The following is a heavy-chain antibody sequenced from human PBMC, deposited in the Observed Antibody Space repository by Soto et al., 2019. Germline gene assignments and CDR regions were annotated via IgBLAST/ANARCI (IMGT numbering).Heavy chain of an antibody. CDR1: GYTFTTYG. D-gene: IGHD3-16*01. Sequence: QVQLVQSGGEVKKPGASVKVSCKASGYTFTTYGISWVRQAPGQGLEWMGWISTYNGNTNSAENLQGRFTMTTDTSTSTAYMELTSLRSDDTAVYYCGRCGNSICPGEVFDVWGQGTLVTVSS. J-gene: IGHJ3*01. CDR3: GRCGNSICPGEVFDV. V-gene: IGHV1-18*01. CDR2: ISTYNGNT.